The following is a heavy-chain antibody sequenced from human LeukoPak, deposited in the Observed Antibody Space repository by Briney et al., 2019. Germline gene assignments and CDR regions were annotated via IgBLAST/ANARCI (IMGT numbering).Heavy chain of an antibody. V-gene: IGHV4-34*01. CDR3: ATSTTVTTFDY. CDR1: GGSFSGYY. Sequence: SETLSLTCAVYGGSFSGYYWSWIRQPPGKGLEWIGEINHSGSTNCNPSLKSRVTISVDTSKNQFSLKLSSVTAADTAVYYCATSTTVTTFDYWGQGTLVTVSS. CDR2: INHSGST. J-gene: IGHJ4*02. D-gene: IGHD4-11*01.